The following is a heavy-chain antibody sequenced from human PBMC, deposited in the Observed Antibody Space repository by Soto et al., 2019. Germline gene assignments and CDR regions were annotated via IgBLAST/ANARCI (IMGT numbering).Heavy chain of an antibody. CDR2: INSDGTTT. CDR3: VRDRRISGFDP. J-gene: IGHJ5*02. D-gene: IGHD3-16*02. Sequence: PGGSLRLSCEASGFVFSTYWMHWVRQAPGKGLEWLSHINSDGTTTTYADSVKGRFTISRDNARNTLFLQMKSLRVDDTAVYYCVRDRRISGFDPWGRGTQVTVSS. CDR1: GFVFSTYW. V-gene: IGHV3-74*03.